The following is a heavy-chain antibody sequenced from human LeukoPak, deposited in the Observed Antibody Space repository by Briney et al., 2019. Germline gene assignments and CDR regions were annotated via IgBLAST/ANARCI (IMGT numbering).Heavy chain of an antibody. J-gene: IGHJ3*02. CDR2: INTDGSST. D-gene: IGHD5-18*01. CDR1: AFTFTTYW. V-gene: IGHV3-74*01. Sequence: RGSLRLSCAVSAFTFTTYWMHWVRHPPGKRLVWVSRINTDGSSTSYADSVKGRFTISRDNAKNTLYLQMNSLRAEDTAVYYCAKESGYSYGRGAFDIWGQGTMVTVSS. CDR3: AKESGYSYGRGAFDI.